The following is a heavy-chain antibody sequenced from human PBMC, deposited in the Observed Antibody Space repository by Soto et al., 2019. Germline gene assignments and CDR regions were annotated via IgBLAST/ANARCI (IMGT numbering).Heavy chain of an antibody. CDR2: IGTAGDT. CDR3: ARATSRYYDSSGYYYDESYFDY. D-gene: IGHD3-22*01. V-gene: IGHV3-13*01. J-gene: IGHJ4*02. Sequence: PGGSLRRSXAASGFTFSSYDMHWVRQATGKGLEWVSAIGTAGDTYYPGSVKGRFTISRENAKNSLYLQMNSLRAGDTAVYYCARATSRYYDSSGYYYDESYFDYWGQGTLVTVSS. CDR1: GFTFSSYD.